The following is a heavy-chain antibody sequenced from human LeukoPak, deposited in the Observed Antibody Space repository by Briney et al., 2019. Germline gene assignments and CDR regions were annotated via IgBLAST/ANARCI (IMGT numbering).Heavy chain of an antibody. D-gene: IGHD3-16*02. CDR2: IYYSGST. V-gene: IGHV4-30-4*01. CDR3: AREHVIRYYMDV. Sequence: SETLSLTCTVSGGSISSGDYYWSWIRQPPGKGLEWIGYIYYSGSTYYNPSLKSRVTISVDTSKNQFSLKLSSVTAADTAVYYCAREHVIRYYMDVWGKGTTVTVSS. J-gene: IGHJ6*03. CDR1: GGSISSGDYY.